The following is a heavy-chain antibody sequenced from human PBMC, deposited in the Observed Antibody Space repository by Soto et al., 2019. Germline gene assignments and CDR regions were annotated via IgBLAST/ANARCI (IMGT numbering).Heavy chain of an antibody. CDR1: GGTFNRNT. D-gene: IGHD3-22*01. CDR3: ARQFDYDSSGYYYAY. Sequence: GASVKVSCKASGGTFNRNTISWVRQAPGQGLEWMGGIIPIFGTANYAQKFQGRVTITADESTNTAHMELSRLRSEDTAVYYCARQFDYDSSGYYYAYWGQGTLVTVSS. CDR2: IIPIFGTA. V-gene: IGHV1-69*13. J-gene: IGHJ4*02.